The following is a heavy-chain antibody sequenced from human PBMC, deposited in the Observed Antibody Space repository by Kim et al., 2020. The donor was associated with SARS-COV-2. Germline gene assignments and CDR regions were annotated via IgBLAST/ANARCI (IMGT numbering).Heavy chain of an antibody. D-gene: IGHD3-22*01. CDR2: ITYDGSNK. CDR3: ARDLYYYDSSGYYGDAFDF. J-gene: IGHJ3*01. Sequence: GGSLRLSCAASGFTFSSYAMHWVRQAPGKGLEWVAVITYDGSNKYYADSVKGRFTISRDNSKNTLYLQMNSLRAEDTAVYYCARDLYYYDSSGYYGDAFDFWGQGTMVTVSS. CDR1: GFTFSSYA. V-gene: IGHV3-30-3*01.